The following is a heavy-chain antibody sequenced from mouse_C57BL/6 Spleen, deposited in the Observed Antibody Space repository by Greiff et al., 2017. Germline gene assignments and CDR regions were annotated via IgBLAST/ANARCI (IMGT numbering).Heavy chain of an antibody. CDR3: ARSGWDV. V-gene: IGHV1-9*01. CDR2: ILPGSGCT. CDR1: GYTFTGYW. D-gene: IGHD1-2*01. J-gene: IGHJ1*03. Sequence: VQLQQSGAELMKPGASVKLSCKATGYTFTGYWIEWVKQRPGHGLEWIGEILPGSGCTNDNEKFKGMATFTAVTSSNTAYMQLSSLTTEYSAIYYCARSGWDVWGTGTTVTVSS.